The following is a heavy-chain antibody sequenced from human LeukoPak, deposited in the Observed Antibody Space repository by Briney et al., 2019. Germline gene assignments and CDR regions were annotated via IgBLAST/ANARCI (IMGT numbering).Heavy chain of an antibody. Sequence: PGGSLRLSCAASGFTFSSYSMNWVRQAPGKGLDWVSAISGSGGNTYYADSVKGRFTISRDNSKNTLYLQMNSLRAEDTAVYYCAKDQYGDNPQYYFDYWGQGTLVTVSS. CDR3: AKDQYGDNPQYYFDY. D-gene: IGHD4-23*01. J-gene: IGHJ4*02. CDR1: GFTFSSYS. V-gene: IGHV3-23*01. CDR2: ISGSGGNT.